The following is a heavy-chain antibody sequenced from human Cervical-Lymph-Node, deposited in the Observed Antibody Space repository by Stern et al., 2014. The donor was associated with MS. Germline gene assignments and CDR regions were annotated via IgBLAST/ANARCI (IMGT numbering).Heavy chain of an antibody. D-gene: IGHD6-19*01. J-gene: IGHJ4*02. CDR1: GFTFSSYD. Sequence: EMQLVESGGGLVQPGGSLRLSCAASGFTFSSYDMHWVRQATGKGLEWVSAIGTACDTYYPGSVKGRFTITRENAKNSLYLQMNSLRAGDTAVYYCARARSSSGWTGGYYFDYWGQGTLVTVSS. CDR2: IGTACDT. V-gene: IGHV3-13*01. CDR3: ARARSSSGWTGGYYFDY.